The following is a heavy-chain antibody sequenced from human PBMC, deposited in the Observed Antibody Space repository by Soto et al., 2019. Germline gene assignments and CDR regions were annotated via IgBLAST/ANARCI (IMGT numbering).Heavy chain of an antibody. V-gene: IGHV3-48*02. D-gene: IGHD2-2*03. J-gene: IGHJ6*02. CDR2: ITNTGETI. CDR1: GFTFSTYN. CDR3: AMDGDRGYEMEV. Sequence: EVQMVESGGGLVQPGGSLRLSCAGSGFTFSTYNMDWVRQAPGKGLEWISYITNTGETIYYADSVRGRFTISRDNAKNALFLQMNSLRDEDTAVYYCAMDGDRGYEMEVWGQGTTVTVSS.